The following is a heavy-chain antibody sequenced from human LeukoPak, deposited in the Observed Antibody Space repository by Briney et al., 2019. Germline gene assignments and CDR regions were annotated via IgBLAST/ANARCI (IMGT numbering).Heavy chain of an antibody. CDR1: GYSISSGYY. V-gene: IGHV4-38-2*01. D-gene: IGHD3/OR15-3a*01. CDR3: ATYNAFRLGFDY. Sequence: PSETLSLTCAVSGYSISSGYYWGRIRQPPGKGLEWIGSIYHSGSTYYNPSLKSRVTISVDTSKNQFSLKLSSVTAADTAVYYCATYNAFRLGFDYWGQGTLVTVSS. CDR2: IYHSGST. J-gene: IGHJ4*02.